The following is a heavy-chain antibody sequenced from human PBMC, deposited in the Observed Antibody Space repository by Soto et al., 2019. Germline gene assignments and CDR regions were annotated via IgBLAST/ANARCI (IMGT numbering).Heavy chain of an antibody. CDR2: ISTSSSYI. J-gene: IGHJ6*02. V-gene: IGHV3-21*01. CDR1: GFTFSSYS. CDR3: ASPYPDPYYYYYGMDV. Sequence: GGSLILSCAASGFTFSSYSMNWVRPAPGKGLEWVSSISTSSSYIYYADSVKGRFTISRDNAKNSLYLQMNSLRAEDTAVYYCASPYPDPYYYYYGMDVWGQGTTVTVS.